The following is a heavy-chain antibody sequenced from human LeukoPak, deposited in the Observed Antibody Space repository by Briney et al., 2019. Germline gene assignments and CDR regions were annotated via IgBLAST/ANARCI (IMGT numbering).Heavy chain of an antibody. CDR3: AKMSSGDYYYYYYMDV. Sequence: SETLSLTCAVYGGSFGGYYWSWIRQPPGKGLEWIGEINHSGSTNYNPSLKSRVTMSVDTSKNQFSLKLSSVTAADTAVYYCAKMSSGDYYYYYYMDVWGKGTTVTVSS. CDR2: INHSGST. J-gene: IGHJ6*03. D-gene: IGHD6-6*01. V-gene: IGHV4-34*01. CDR1: GGSFGGYY.